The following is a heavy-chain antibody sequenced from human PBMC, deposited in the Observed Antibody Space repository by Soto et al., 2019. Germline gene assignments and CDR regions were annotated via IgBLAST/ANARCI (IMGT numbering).Heavy chain of an antibody. CDR3: TTAPFQSVLRYFDWLDSDAFDI. CDR1: GFTFSNAW. CDR2: IKSKTDGGTT. Sequence: GRSLRLSSAASGFTFSNAWMSWVRQAPGKGLEWVGRIKSKTDGGTTDYAAPVKGRFTISRDDSKNTLYLQMNSLKTEDTAVYYCTTAPFQSVLRYFDWLDSDAFDIWGQGTMVTVSS. J-gene: IGHJ3*02. V-gene: IGHV3-15*01. D-gene: IGHD3-9*01.